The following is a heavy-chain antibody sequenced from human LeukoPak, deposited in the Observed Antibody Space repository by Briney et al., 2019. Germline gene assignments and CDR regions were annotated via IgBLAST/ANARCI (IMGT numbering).Heavy chain of an antibody. CDR1: GFTFSSYG. Sequence: GGSLRLSCAASGFTFSSYGMHWVRQAPGKGLEWVAFIRYDGSYKDYADSVKGRFTISRDNSKNTLYLQMNSLRAEDTAVYCCAKDPSTYYFGGGNNWFDPWGQGTLVTVSS. J-gene: IGHJ5*02. CDR3: AKDPSTYYFGGGNNWFDP. CDR2: IRYDGSYK. D-gene: IGHD3-16*01. V-gene: IGHV3-30*02.